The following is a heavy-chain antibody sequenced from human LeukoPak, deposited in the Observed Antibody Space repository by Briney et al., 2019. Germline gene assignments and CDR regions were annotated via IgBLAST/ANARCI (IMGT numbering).Heavy chain of an antibody. V-gene: IGHV3-23*01. Sequence: PGGSVRLSCAASGFTFSSYVMSWVRQAPGKGLEWVSDISGSGGSTYYVDSMKGRFTISRDNSNNTLYLQMNSLRAEDAALYYCAKSRSHSSAWYGSDFDYWGQGTLVTVSS. D-gene: IGHD6-19*01. CDR1: GFTFSSYV. J-gene: IGHJ4*02. CDR2: ISGSGGST. CDR3: AKSRSHSSAWYGSDFDY.